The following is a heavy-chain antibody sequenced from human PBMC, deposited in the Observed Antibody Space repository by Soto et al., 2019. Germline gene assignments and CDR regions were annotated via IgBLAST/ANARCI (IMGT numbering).Heavy chain of an antibody. CDR2: INHSGST. Sequence: QVQLQQWGAGLLKPSETLSLTCAVYGGSFSGYYWSWIRQPPGKGLEWIGEINHSGSTNYTPSLKSRVTISVDTSKNQFSLKLSSVTAADTAVYYCARGLIAARPNFDYWGQGTLVTVSS. V-gene: IGHV4-34*01. CDR3: ARGLIAARPNFDY. J-gene: IGHJ4*02. CDR1: GGSFSGYY. D-gene: IGHD6-6*01.